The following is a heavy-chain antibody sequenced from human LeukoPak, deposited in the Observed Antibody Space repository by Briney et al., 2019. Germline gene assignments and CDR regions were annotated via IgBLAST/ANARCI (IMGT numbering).Heavy chain of an antibody. V-gene: IGHV3-7*01. J-gene: IGHJ4*02. Sequence: PGGSLRLSCAASGSTFSNYWMSWVRQAPGKGLEWVANINQDGSDKYYVDSVKGRFTISRDNAKNLVSLQMSSLRAEDTAVYYCARGSDYSNGNIYEDDYEYWGQGTLVTVSS. CDR2: INQDGSDK. CDR3: ARGSDYSNGNIYEDDYEY. CDR1: GSTFSNYW. D-gene: IGHD2-8*01.